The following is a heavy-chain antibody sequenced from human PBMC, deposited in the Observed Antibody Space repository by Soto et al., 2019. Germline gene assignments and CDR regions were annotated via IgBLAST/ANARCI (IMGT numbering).Heavy chain of an antibody. CDR3: ARESPTMVGYYFDY. J-gene: IGHJ4*02. CDR1: GGFISSGGYY. D-gene: IGHD3-10*01. V-gene: IGHV4-31*03. CDR2: IYYSGST. Sequence: NPSETLSLTCTVSGGFISSGGYYWAWIRQHPGKGLEWIGYIYYSGSTYYNPSLKSRVTISVDTSKNQFSLKLSSVTAADTAVYYCARESPTMVGYYFDYWGQGTLVTVSS.